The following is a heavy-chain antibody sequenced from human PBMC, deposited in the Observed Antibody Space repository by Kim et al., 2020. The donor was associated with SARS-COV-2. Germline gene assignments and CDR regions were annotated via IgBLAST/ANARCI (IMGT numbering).Heavy chain of an antibody. J-gene: IGHJ4*02. CDR1: GGTFSSYA. CDR2: IIPILGIA. D-gene: IGHD6-19*01. Sequence: SVKVSCKASGGTFSSYAISWVRQAHGQGLEWMGRIIPILGIANYAQKFQGRVTITADKSTSTAYMELSSLRSEDTAVYYCAREDQWPPYFDYWGQGTLVTVSS. V-gene: IGHV1-69*04. CDR3: AREDQWPPYFDY.